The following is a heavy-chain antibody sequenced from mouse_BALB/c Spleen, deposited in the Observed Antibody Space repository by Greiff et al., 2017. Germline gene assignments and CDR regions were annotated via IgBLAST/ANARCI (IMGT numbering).Heavy chain of an antibody. Sequence: EVQGVESGGGLVQPGGSRKLSCAASGFTFSSFGMHWVRQAPEKGLEWVAYISSGSSTIYYADTVKGRFTISRDNPKNTLFLQMTGLRSEDTAMNYCERDALDYWGQGTSVTVSS. CDR3: ERDALDY. CDR2: ISSGSSTI. V-gene: IGHV5-17*02. J-gene: IGHJ4*01. CDR1: GFTFSSFG.